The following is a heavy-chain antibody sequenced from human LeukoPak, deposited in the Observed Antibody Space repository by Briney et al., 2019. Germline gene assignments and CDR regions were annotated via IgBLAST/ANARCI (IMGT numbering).Heavy chain of an antibody. J-gene: IGHJ4*02. CDR1: GGSISSYY. D-gene: IGHD3-10*01. Sequence: PSETLSLTCTVSGGSISSYYWSWIRQPPGKGLEWIGYIYYSGSTNYNPSLKSRVTISVDTSQNQFSLRLNSVTAADTAVYYCATSRRVPGVSIGYFDSWGQGTLVTVSS. V-gene: IGHV4-59*08. CDR3: ATSRRVPGVSIGYFDS. CDR2: IYYSGST.